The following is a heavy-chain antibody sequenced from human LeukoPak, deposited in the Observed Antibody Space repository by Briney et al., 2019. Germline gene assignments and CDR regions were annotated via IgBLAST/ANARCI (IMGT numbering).Heavy chain of an antibody. D-gene: IGHD2-2*01. Sequence: GGSLRLSCAASGFTFSDYYMSWIRQAPGKGLERVSYISGLANTIHYADSMKGRFTISRDNARNSVYLQMNSLRVDDTAVYYCAREKGYCTTTSCYRTGGFDYWGQGTLVTVSS. CDR2: ISGLANTI. V-gene: IGHV3-11*01. J-gene: IGHJ4*02. CDR1: GFTFSDYY. CDR3: AREKGYCTTTSCYRTGGFDY.